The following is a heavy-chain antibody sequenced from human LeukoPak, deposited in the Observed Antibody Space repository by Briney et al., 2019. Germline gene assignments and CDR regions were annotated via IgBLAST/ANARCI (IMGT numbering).Heavy chain of an antibody. CDR1: GFTFSSYA. CDR2: ISGSGGRT. V-gene: IGHV3-23*01. D-gene: IGHD1-26*01. J-gene: IGHJ3*02. Sequence: AGSLRLSCAAAGFTFSSYAMSWVSQAPGKGREWDSAISGSGGRTYYAGSVKGRFTISRDNSKNTLYLQMNSLRAEDTAVYYCAKDNQWELEDAFDIWGQGTMVTVSS. CDR3: AKDNQWELEDAFDI.